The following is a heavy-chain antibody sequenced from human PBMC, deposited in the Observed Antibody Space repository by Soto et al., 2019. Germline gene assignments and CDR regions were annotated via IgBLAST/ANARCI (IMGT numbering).Heavy chain of an antibody. D-gene: IGHD6-13*01. CDR2: IIPILGIA. CDR1: GGTFSSYT. V-gene: IGHV1-69*02. J-gene: IGHJ1*01. CDR3: AIVPGYSGSWYPEYFQH. Sequence: QVQLVQSGAEVKKPGSSVKVSCKASGGTFSSYTISWVRQAPGQGLEWMGRIIPILGIANYAQKFQGRVTITADKSTSTAYMELSSLRSEDTAVYYCAIVPGYSGSWYPEYFQHWGQGTLVTVSS.